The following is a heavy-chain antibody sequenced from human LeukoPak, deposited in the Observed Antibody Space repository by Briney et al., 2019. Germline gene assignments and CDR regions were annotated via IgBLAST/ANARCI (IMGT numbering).Heavy chain of an antibody. CDR3: ARWLVRGPKGGFWFDP. Sequence: SETLSLTCAVSGGSLSDYFWTWVRQPTGKGLEWIGRIYGGGLFGIGSGRTDYNPSLKSRVTISVDTSKNQFSLKLSSVTAADTAVYYCARWLVRGPKGGFWFDPWGQGTLVTVSS. CDR1: GGSLSDYF. CDR2: IYGGGLFGIGSGRT. V-gene: IGHV4-4*07. D-gene: IGHD3-10*01. J-gene: IGHJ5*02.